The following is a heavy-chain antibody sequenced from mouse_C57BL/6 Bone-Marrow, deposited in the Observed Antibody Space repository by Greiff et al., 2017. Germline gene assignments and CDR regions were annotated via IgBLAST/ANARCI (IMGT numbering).Heavy chain of an antibody. CDR1: GFTFSSYA. CDR2: ISDGGSYT. V-gene: IGHV5-4*01. J-gene: IGHJ4*01. CDR3: ARDQNAMDY. Sequence: EVKLEESGGGLVKPGGSLKLSCAASGFTFSSYAMSWVRQTPEKRLEWVATISDGGSYTYYPDNVKGRFHISRDNAKNNLYLQMSHLKSEDTAMYYCARDQNAMDYWGQGTSVTVSS.